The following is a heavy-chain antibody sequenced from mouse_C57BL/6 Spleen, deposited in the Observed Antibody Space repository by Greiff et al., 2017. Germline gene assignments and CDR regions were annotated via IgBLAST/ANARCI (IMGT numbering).Heavy chain of an antibody. Sequence: VQLQQSGAELARPGASVQMSCTASGYTFTSYTMHWVKQRPGQGLEWIGYINPSSGYTKYNQKFKDKATLTADKSSSTAYMQLSSLTSEDSAVYYCARQGSGYLDYWGQGTTLTVSS. D-gene: IGHD1-3*01. CDR3: ARQGSGYLDY. CDR1: GYTFTSYT. J-gene: IGHJ2*01. CDR2: INPSSGYT. V-gene: IGHV1-4*01.